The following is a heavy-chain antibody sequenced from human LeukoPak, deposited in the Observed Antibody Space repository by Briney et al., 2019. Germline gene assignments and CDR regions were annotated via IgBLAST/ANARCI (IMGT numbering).Heavy chain of an antibody. CDR1: GGSISSYY. CDR3: ARHRGGCSFLASNWFDP. V-gene: IGHV4-59*08. D-gene: IGHD6-13*01. Sequence: SETLSLTCTVSGGSISSYYWSWIRQPPGKGLEWIGYIYYSGSTNYNPSLKSRVTISVDTSKNQFSLKLSSVTAADTAVYYCARHRGGCSFLASNWFDPWGQGTLVTVSS. CDR2: IYYSGST. J-gene: IGHJ5*02.